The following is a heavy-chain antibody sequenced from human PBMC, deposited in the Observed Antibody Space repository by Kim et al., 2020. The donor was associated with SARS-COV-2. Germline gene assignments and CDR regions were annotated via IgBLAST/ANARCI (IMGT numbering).Heavy chain of an antibody. V-gene: IGHV1-2*02. CDR2: T. CDR3: ARTLYYYYMDV. J-gene: IGHJ6*03. Sequence: TNYAQKFQGRVTMTRDTSISTAYMELSRLRSDDTAVYYCARTLYYYYMDVWGKGTTVTVSS.